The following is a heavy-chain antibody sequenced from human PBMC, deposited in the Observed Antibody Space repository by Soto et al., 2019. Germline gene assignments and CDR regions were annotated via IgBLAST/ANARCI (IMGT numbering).Heavy chain of an antibody. CDR2: IYYSGST. D-gene: IGHD3-10*01. CDR1: GGSISSGGYY. Sequence: QVQLQESGPGLVKPSQTLSLTCTVSGGSISSGGYYWSWIRQHPGKGLEWIGYIYYSGSTYYNPSLKSRVNISVDTSKNQFSLKLSSVTAADTAVYYCARRYYGSGNLLSWFDPWGQGTLVTVSS. J-gene: IGHJ5*02. CDR3: ARRYYGSGNLLSWFDP. V-gene: IGHV4-31*03.